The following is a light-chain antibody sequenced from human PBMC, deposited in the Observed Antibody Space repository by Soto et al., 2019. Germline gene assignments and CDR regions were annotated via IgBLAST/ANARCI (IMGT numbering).Light chain of an antibody. J-gene: IGLJ1*01. CDR1: SSNIGAGYD. CDR2: GNS. V-gene: IGLV1-40*01. Sequence: QSVLTQPPSVSGAPGQRVTISCTGSSSNIGAGYDVDWYQQLPGTAPKLLIYGNSNRPSGVPDRFSGSKSGTSASLAITGRQAEDEDAYYCQSYDSSLRGYVFGTGTKLTVL. CDR3: QSYDSSLRGYV.